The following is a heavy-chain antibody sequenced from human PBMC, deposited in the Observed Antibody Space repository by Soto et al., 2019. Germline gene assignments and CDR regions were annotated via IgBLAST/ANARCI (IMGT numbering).Heavy chain of an antibody. CDR3: ARAGTNMVQFDY. CDR2: IYYSGST. J-gene: IGHJ4*02. V-gene: IGHV4-59*01. Sequence: SETLSLTCTVSGGSINSYFWSWIRQSPGKGLEWVGHIYYSGSTSYSPSLKSRVSISVDTSKNQFSLEVHSVTAADTAVYYCARAGTNMVQFDYWGQGTLVTVSS. CDR1: GGSINSYF. D-gene: IGHD3-10*01.